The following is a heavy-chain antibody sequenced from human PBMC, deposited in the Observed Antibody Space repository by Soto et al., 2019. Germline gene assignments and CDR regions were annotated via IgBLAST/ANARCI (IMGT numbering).Heavy chain of an antibody. V-gene: IGHV4-31*03. CDR2: ISYSGST. D-gene: IGHD1-1*01. CDR1: GGSITSGGYY. J-gene: IGHJ1*01. CDR3: ATPVLFRQPLHDSDC. Sequence: PSETLSLTCTVSGGSITSGGYYWNWIRQQPGKGLEWIGYISYSGSTYYNPSLKSRVTISVDTSKSQFYLKLTSVTAADTAVYYCATPVLFRQPLHDSDCWGQGTLVTVSS.